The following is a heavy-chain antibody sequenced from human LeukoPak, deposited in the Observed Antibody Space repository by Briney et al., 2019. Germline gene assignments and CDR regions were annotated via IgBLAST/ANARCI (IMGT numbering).Heavy chain of an antibody. D-gene: IGHD2-21*02. J-gene: IGHJ4*02. CDR3: AKIAAANCGGDCYSGAYSFDY. CDR1: GFTFSSYG. V-gene: IGHV3-30*02. CDR2: IRYDGSNK. Sequence: GGSLRLSCAASGFTFSSYGMHWVRQAPGKGLEGVAVIRYDGSNKYYADSVKGRFTISRDNSKNTMYMQMNSLRAEDTAVYYCAKIAAANCGGDCYSGAYSFDYWGQGTLVTVSS.